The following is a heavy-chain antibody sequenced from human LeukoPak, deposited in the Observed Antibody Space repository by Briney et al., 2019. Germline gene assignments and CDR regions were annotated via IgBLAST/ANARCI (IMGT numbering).Heavy chain of an antibody. CDR3: AKPYCTNGVCQFDY. J-gene: IGHJ4*02. V-gene: IGHV3-30*02. CDR1: GFSLSRNG. CDR2: ILSDGSYE. D-gene: IGHD2-8*01. Sequence: GGSLRLSCATSGFSLSRNGMHWVRQAPGQGLEWVAFILSDGSYEYYADSVKGRFTISRDTSRNTLFLQMNSLRTEDTAVYYCAKPYCTNGVCQFDYWGQGTLVTVSS.